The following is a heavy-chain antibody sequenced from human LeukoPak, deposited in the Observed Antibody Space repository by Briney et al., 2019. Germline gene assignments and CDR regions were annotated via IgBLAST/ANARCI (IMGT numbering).Heavy chain of an antibody. Sequence: TSETLSLTCAVYGGSFSGYYWSWIRQPPGKGLEWIGEINHSGSTNYNPSPGSRVTISVDTSKNQFSLKLSSVTAADTAVYYCARRSGDGYNDDFDYWGQGTLVTVSS. CDR3: ARRSGDGYNDDFDY. CDR1: GGSFSGYY. V-gene: IGHV4-34*01. J-gene: IGHJ4*02. CDR2: INHSGST. D-gene: IGHD5-24*01.